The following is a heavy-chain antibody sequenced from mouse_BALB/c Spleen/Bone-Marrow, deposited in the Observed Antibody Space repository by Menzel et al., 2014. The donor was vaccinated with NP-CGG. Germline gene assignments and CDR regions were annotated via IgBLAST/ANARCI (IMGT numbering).Heavy chain of an antibody. CDR2: IYPGDGDT. V-gene: IGHV1-80*01. CDR3: ARGGISVDY. J-gene: IGHJ2*01. CDR1: GYVFSTYW. Sequence: QVQLQQSGAELVRPGSSVKISCESSGYVFSTYWINWVKQRPGQGLEWIGQIYPGDGDTDYNGKFKDKATLTADKSSNTANMQLSSLTSEDSAVYFCARGGISVDYWGQGNTLTVS.